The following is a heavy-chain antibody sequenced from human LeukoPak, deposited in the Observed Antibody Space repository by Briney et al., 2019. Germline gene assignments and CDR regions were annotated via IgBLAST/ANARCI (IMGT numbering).Heavy chain of an antibody. Sequence: SETLSLTCSVSGGSISSHYWSWIRQSPVKGLEWIGYIFPSGSAFYNPSLESRVTISQDTSENQFSLRLSSVTAADTAVYHCARRNHYFYYMDVWGKGTTVTVSS. CDR3: ARRNHYFYYMDV. CDR1: GGSISSHY. CDR2: IFPSGSA. D-gene: IGHD1-14*01. V-gene: IGHV4-4*09. J-gene: IGHJ6*03.